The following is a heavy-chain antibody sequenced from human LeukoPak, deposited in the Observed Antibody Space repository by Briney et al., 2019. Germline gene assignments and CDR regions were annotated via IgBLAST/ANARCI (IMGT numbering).Heavy chain of an antibody. CDR3: ARGRILRLIDY. J-gene: IGHJ4*02. Sequence: SETLSLTCAVYGGSFSGYYWSWIRQPPGKGLEWIGEINHSGSTNYNPSLKSRVTISVDTSKNQFSLKLSSVTAADTAVYHCARGRILRLIDYWGQGTLVTVSS. D-gene: IGHD2-15*01. CDR1: GGSFSGYY. V-gene: IGHV4-34*01. CDR2: INHSGST.